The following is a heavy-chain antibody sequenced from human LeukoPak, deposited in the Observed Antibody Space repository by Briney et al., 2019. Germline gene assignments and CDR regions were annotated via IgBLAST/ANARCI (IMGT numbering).Heavy chain of an antibody. CDR3: AGGSGWITGD. V-gene: IGHV3-7*03. CDR2: IKQDGSEI. J-gene: IGHJ4*01. CDR1: GFTFGSYW. D-gene: IGHD1-14*01. Sequence: GGSLRLSCSASGFTFGSYWMNWVRRAPGKGPEWVANIKQDGSEINYVDSVKGRFIISRDNAKNSLYLQMNSLSVDDTAVYYCAGGSGWITGDWGHGTLVTVSS.